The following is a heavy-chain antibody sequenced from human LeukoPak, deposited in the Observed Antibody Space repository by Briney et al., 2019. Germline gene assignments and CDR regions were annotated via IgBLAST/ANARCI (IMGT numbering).Heavy chain of an antibody. Sequence: PGGSLRLSCAASGFTFNHYAMSWVRQAPGKGLEWVSGISGSGGSAYCADSVKGRFTIFRDNSKNTLYLQMNSLRAEDTAVYYCAKDREYNYGPRDYWGQGTLVTVSS. CDR3: AKDREYNYGPRDY. CDR1: GFTFNHYA. J-gene: IGHJ4*02. V-gene: IGHV3-23*01. CDR2: ISGSGGSA. D-gene: IGHD5-18*01.